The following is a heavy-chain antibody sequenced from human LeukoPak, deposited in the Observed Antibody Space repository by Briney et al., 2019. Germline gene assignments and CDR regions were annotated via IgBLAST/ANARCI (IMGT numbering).Heavy chain of an antibody. J-gene: IGHJ6*02. V-gene: IGHV1-46*01. CDR1: GYTFTSYY. Sequence: ASVKVSCKASGYTFTSYYMHWVRQAPGQGLEWMGIINPSGGSTSYAQKFQGRVTMTRDTSTSTVYMELSSLRSEDTAVYYCARERRNYYYDSSGSQPNYYYGMDVWGQGTTVTVSS. CDR3: ARERRNYYYDSSGSQPNYYYGMDV. D-gene: IGHD3-22*01. CDR2: INPSGGST.